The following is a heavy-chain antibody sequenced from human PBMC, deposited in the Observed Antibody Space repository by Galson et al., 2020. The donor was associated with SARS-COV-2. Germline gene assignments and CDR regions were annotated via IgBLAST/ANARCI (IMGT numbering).Heavy chain of an antibody. Sequence: SGPTLAKPPQPLTLTYSFSRFSLNTDRVAVTWIRQPPGKALKWLAILVWDDDKRYSPTLESRLTITKATSENQVVLTMTNMDPVETATYYCANITGPSTCVDWGGQGMLVAFSA. CDR3: ANITGPSTCVDW. D-gene: IGHD3-9*01. CDR2: LVWDDDK. J-gene: IGHJ4*02. CDR1: RFSLNTDRVA. V-gene: IGHV2-5*02.